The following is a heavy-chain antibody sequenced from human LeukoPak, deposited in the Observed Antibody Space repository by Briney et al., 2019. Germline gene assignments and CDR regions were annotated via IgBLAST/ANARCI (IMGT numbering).Heavy chain of an antibody. CDR3: ARELYDYVWGSYRYELDY. CDR2: IKQDGSEK. V-gene: IGHV3-7*01. J-gene: IGHJ4*02. Sequence: GGSLRLSCAASGFTFSSYAMSWVRQAPGKGLEWVANIKQDGSEKYYVDPVKGRFTISRDNAKNSLYLQMNSLRAEDTAVYYCARELYDYVWGSYRYELDYWGQGTLVTVSS. CDR1: GFTFSSYA. D-gene: IGHD3-16*02.